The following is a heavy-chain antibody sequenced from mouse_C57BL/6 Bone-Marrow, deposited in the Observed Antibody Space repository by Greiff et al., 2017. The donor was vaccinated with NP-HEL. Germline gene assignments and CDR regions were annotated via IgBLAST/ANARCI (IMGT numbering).Heavy chain of an antibody. Sequence: EVKLVESGGGLVKPGGSLKLSCAASGFTFSDYGMHWVRQAPEKGLEWVAYISSGSSTIYYADTVKGRFHISRDNAKNTLFLQMTSLRSEDTARYYCARNDYDPAWFAYWGQGTLVTVSA. CDR2: ISSGSSTI. CDR1: GFTFSDYG. J-gene: IGHJ3*01. V-gene: IGHV5-17*01. D-gene: IGHD2-4*01. CDR3: ARNDYDPAWFAY.